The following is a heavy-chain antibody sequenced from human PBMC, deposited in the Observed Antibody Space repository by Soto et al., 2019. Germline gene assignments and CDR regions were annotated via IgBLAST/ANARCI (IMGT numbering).Heavy chain of an antibody. J-gene: IGHJ4*02. Sequence: QITLKESGPTLVKPTQTLTLTCTFSGFSLNTNGVSVGWVRQPPGRALEWLALIYLDDDQHYSPSLKSRLTIPKDSSKHQVVLTKTDMGPVDTATYYCAHRTGYGALFDYWGQGNLGTVSS. D-gene: IGHD4-17*01. V-gene: IGHV2-5*02. CDR3: AHRTGYGALFDY. CDR2: IYLDDDQ. CDR1: GFSLNTNGVS.